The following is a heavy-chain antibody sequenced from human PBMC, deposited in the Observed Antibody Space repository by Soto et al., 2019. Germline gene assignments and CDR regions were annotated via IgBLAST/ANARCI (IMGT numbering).Heavy chain of an antibody. V-gene: IGHV3-74*01. J-gene: IGHJ4*02. CDR3: VRGGMTTGFY. CDR1: GFTFNNFW. CDR2: INSDGTAT. D-gene: IGHD4-17*01. Sequence: EVPLVESGGGLVQPGGSLRLSCAVSGFTFNNFWMNWVRQAPGKGLVWVSRINSDGTATTYADSVKGRFTISRDNAKNTLYLQMNSLRAEDTAVYYCVRGGMTTGFYWGQGTLVTVSS.